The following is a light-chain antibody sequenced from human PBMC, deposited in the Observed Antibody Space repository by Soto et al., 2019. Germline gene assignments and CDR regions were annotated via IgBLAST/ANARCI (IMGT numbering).Light chain of an antibody. Sequence: QSALTQPPSASGSPGQSVTISCTGTNSDVGGYNYVSWHQQHPGKGPKLIIYDVSERPSGVPDRFSGSKSGNTASLTVSGLQAEDEADYYCSSYAGSNNYVFGTGTKVTVL. CDR3: SSYAGSNNYV. V-gene: IGLV2-8*01. CDR1: NSDVGGYNY. CDR2: DVS. J-gene: IGLJ1*01.